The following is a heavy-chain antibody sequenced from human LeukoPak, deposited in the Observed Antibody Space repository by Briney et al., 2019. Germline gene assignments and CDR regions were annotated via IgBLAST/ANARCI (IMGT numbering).Heavy chain of an antibody. CDR2: INDGGDST. J-gene: IGHJ4*02. Sequence: GGSLRLSCAASGFTFSSYAMSWVRQAPGKGLDWVSVINDGGDSTYYAGSVKGRFTISRDNSKNTLYLQMNSLIAEDTAVYYCAKSTGGSCFSGGGYWGQGTLVTVSS. CDR1: GFTFSSYA. V-gene: IGHV3-23*01. CDR3: AKSTGGSCFSGGGY. D-gene: IGHD2-15*01.